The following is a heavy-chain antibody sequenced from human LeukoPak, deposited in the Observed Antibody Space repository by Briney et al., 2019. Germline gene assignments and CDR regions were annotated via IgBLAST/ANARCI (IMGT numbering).Heavy chain of an antibody. V-gene: IGHV4-34*01. CDR2: INHSGST. CDR1: GGSFSGYY. Sequence: PSETLSLTCAVYGGSFSGYYWSWIRQPPGKGLEWIGEINHSGSTNYNPSLKSRVTISVDTSKNQFSLKLSSVTAADTAVYYCARGPHVTNPGNWFGPWGQGTLVTVSS. D-gene: IGHD2-8*01. J-gene: IGHJ5*02. CDR3: ARGPHVTNPGNWFGP.